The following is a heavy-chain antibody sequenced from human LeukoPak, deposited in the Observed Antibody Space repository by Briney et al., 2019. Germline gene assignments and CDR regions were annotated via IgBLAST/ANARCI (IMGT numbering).Heavy chain of an antibody. J-gene: IGHJ4*02. CDR2: FDPEDGET. CDR1: GYTLTELS. D-gene: IGHD2-2*02. Sequence: ASVKVSCKVSGYTLTELSMHWVRQAPGKGLEWMGGFDPEDGETIYAQKFQGRVTMTTDTSTSTAYMELRSLRSDDTAVYYCARAGGVVVPAAISYWGQGTLVTVSS. V-gene: IGHV1-24*01. CDR3: ARAGGVVVPAAISY.